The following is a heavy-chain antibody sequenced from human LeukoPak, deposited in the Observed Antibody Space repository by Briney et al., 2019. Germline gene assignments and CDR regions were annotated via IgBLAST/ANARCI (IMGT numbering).Heavy chain of an antibody. CDR1: GGSISSYY. CDR2: IYYSGST. D-gene: IGHD6-19*01. V-gene: IGHV4-59*01. J-gene: IGHJ6*03. Sequence: PSETLSLTCTVSGGSISSYYWSWIRQPPGKGLEWIGYIYYSGSTNYNPSLKSRVTISVDTSKNQFSLKLSSVTAADTAVYYCARCGSGPRHYYYYYVDVWGKGTTVTVSS. CDR3: ARCGSGPRHYYYYYVDV.